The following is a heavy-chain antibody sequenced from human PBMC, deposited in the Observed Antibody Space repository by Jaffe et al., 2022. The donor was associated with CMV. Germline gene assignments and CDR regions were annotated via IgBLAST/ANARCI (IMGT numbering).Heavy chain of an antibody. J-gene: IGHJ4*02. CDR3: AREWAADIVVVPAFDY. D-gene: IGHD2-2*01. Sequence: QVQLVQSGAEVKKPGASVKVSCKASGYTFTGYYMHWVRQAPGQGLEWMGWINPNSGGTNYAQKFQGRVTMTRDTSISTAYMELSRLRSDDTAVYYCAREWAADIVVVPAFDYWGQGTLVTVSS. V-gene: IGHV1-2*02. CDR1: GYTFTGYY. CDR2: INPNSGGT.